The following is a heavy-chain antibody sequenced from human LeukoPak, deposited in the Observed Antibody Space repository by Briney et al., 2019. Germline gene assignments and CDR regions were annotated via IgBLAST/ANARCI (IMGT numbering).Heavy chain of an antibody. Sequence: GGSLRLSCAASGFTFSSYYMTWVRQAPGKGLEWVAVISYDGSNKYYADSVKGRFTISRDNSKNTLYLQMNSLRAEDTAVYYCAKDRYYYDSSGYLDYWGQGTLVTVSS. J-gene: IGHJ4*02. CDR3: AKDRYYYDSSGYLDY. V-gene: IGHV3-30*18. CDR1: GFTFSSYY. D-gene: IGHD3-22*01. CDR2: ISYDGSNK.